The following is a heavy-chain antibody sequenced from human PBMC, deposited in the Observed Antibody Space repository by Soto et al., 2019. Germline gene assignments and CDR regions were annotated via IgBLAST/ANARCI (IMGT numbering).Heavy chain of an antibody. CDR2: ISSSSSYI. CDR3: ARGAFSTVSWFDP. Sequence: GGSLRLSCAASGFTFSSYSMNWVRQAPGKGLEWVSSISSSSSYIYYADSVKGRFTISRDNAKNSLYLQMNSLRAEDTAVYYCARGAFSTVSWFDPWGQGTLVTVSS. CDR1: GFTFSSYS. V-gene: IGHV3-21*01. J-gene: IGHJ5*02. D-gene: IGHD4-17*01.